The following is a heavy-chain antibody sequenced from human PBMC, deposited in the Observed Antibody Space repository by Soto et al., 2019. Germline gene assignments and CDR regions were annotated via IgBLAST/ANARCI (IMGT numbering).Heavy chain of an antibody. CDR3: TSRRDWTAVNPPDS. J-gene: IGHJ4*02. CDR2: IRNKGNNYAT. V-gene: IGHV3-73*01. CDR1: GFTFRDSA. D-gene: IGHD2-21*01. Sequence: GGSLRRYCAASGFTFRDSAMHWVRQASGKGLEWVGRIRNKGNNYATAHTASVKGRFTISRDDSKNTVYLQMNSLKIDDTAVYYCTSRRDWTAVNPPDSWGLETLVTVSS.